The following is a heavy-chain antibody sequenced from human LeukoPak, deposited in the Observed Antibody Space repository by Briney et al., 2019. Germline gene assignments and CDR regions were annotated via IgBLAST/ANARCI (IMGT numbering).Heavy chain of an antibody. CDR3: ANQARIAVAHEFDY. CDR1: GFSFSTYA. CDR2: ISGSGGST. J-gene: IGHJ4*02. V-gene: IGHV3-23*01. Sequence: GGSLRLSCAASGFSFSTYAMSWVRQAPGKGLEWVSAISGSGGSTYYADSVKGRFTISRDNSKNTLYLQMNSLRAEDTAVYYCANQARIAVAHEFDYWGQGTLVSVSS. D-gene: IGHD6-19*01.